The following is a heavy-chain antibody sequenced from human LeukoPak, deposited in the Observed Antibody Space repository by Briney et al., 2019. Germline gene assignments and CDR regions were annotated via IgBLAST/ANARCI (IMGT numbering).Heavy chain of an antibody. CDR1: GFTFSSYE. D-gene: IGHD1-14*01. CDR3: ARVKGPPSAIDY. J-gene: IGHJ4*02. V-gene: IGHV3-48*03. Sequence: GGSLRLSCAASGFTFSSYEMNWVRQAPGKWLEWVSYISSSGSTIYYADSVKGRFTISRDNAKNSLYLQMNSLRAEDTAVYYCARVKGPPSAIDYWGQGTLVTVSS. CDR2: ISSSGSTI.